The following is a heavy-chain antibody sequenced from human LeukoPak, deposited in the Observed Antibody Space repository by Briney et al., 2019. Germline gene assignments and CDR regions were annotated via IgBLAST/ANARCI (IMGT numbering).Heavy chain of an antibody. CDR3: AKDPYSSSWDDAFDI. V-gene: IGHV3-30*18. Sequence: PGGSLRLSCAASGFTFSSYGMHWVRQAPGKGLEWVAVISYDGSNKYYADSVKGRFTISRDNSKNTLYLQMNSLRAEDTAVYYCAKDPYSSSWDDAFDIWGQGTMVTVSS. CDR2: ISYDGSNK. J-gene: IGHJ3*02. CDR1: GFTFSSYG. D-gene: IGHD6-13*01.